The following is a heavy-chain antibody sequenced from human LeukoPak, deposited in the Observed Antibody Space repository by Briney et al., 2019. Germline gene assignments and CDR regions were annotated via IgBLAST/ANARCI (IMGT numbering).Heavy chain of an antibody. D-gene: IGHD2-15*01. CDR3: ARERRAATFDY. CDR1: GYTFTGYY. J-gene: IGHJ4*02. CDR2: TNPNSGGT. Sequence: GAPVKVSCKASGYTFTGYYMHWVRQAPGQGLEWMGWTNPNSGGTNYAQKFQGRVTMTRDTSISTAYMKLSRLRSDDTAVYYCARERRAATFDYWGQGTLVTVSS. V-gene: IGHV1-2*02.